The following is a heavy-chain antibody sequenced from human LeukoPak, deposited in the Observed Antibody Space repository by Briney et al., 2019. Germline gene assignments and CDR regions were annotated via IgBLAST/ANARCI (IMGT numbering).Heavy chain of an antibody. CDR1: GYSISSGYY. J-gene: IGHJ5*02. Sequence: SETLSLTCTVSGYSISSGYYWGWIRQPPGKGLEWIGYIFYNGSTNYNPSLKSRVTISLDTSKDQFSLKLRLVTAADTAVYYCAATYRRYNWFDPWGQGTLVTVSS. D-gene: IGHD1-26*01. CDR3: AATYRRYNWFDP. V-gene: IGHV4-61*01. CDR2: IFYNGST.